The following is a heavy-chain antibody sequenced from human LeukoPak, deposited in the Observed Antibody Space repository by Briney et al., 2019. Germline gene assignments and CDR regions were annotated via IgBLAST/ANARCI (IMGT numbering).Heavy chain of an antibody. CDR1: GFTLDDYA. Sequence: GGSLRLSCAASGFTLDDYAMHWVRQAPGKGLEWVSGISWNSGSIDYADSVKGRFTISRDNAKNSLYLQMNSLRAEDMALYYCAKAAGGYYDSSGYYFFDYWGQGTLVTVSS. D-gene: IGHD3-22*01. CDR3: AKAAGGYYDSSGYYFFDY. J-gene: IGHJ4*02. V-gene: IGHV3-9*03. CDR2: ISWNSGSI.